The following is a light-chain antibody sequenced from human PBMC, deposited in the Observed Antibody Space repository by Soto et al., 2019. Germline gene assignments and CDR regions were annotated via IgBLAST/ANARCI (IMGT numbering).Light chain of an antibody. CDR3: SSYSGTNTYV. CDR2: EVT. V-gene: IGLV2-8*01. Sequence: QSALTQPPSASGSPGQSVTISCTGTSSDVGVYNFVSWYQQHPGKAPKHIIYEVTKRPSGVPDRVSGSKSGNTASLTVSGRQAEYEADYYCSSYSGTNTYVFGTGTKLTVL. J-gene: IGLJ1*01. CDR1: SSDVGVYNF.